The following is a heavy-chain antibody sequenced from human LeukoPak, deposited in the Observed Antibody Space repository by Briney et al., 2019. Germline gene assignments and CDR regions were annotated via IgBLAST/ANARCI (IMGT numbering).Heavy chain of an antibody. V-gene: IGHV4-38-2*01. Sequence: PSETLSLTCAVSCYSISSGYYWGWIRPPPGKGLEWIGSIYHSGSTYYNPSLKSRVTISVDTSKNQFSLKLSSVTAADTAVYYCARVVAATPGGYYYYYMDVWGKGTTVTVSS. D-gene: IGHD2-15*01. CDR2: IYHSGST. J-gene: IGHJ6*03. CDR3: ARVVAATPGGYYYYYMDV. CDR1: CYSISSGYY.